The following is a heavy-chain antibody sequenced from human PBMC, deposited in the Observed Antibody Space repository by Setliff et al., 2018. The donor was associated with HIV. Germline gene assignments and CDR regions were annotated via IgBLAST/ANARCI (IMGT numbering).Heavy chain of an antibody. Sequence: PSETLSLTCTVSGDFISSGNFHWNWIRQPAGKGPEWIGLIYTRGSASYNPSLMSRVTMSLDTSKSQLSLKLSSVTAADTAVYYCTREFFYWGQGIPVTVSS. J-gene: IGHJ4*02. D-gene: IGHD3-3*01. CDR1: GDFISSGNFH. CDR3: TREFFY. CDR2: IYTRGSA. V-gene: IGHV4-61*02.